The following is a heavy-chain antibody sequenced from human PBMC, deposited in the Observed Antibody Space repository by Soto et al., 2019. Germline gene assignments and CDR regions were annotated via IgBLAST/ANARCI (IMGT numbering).Heavy chain of an antibody. CDR1: GGSVSSKSYY. J-gene: IGHJ4*02. D-gene: IGHD2-2*01. CDR3: AGATGVPNTDRSRYLFDY. CDR2: VYYSGTT. V-gene: IGHV4-61*01. Sequence: SETLSLTCAVSGGSVSSKSYYWIWIRQPPGKRLEWIGYVYYSGTTNYTPTIQSRVTIAVDLSKNRFSLRLRSVTSADTALYYFAGATGVPNTDRSRYLFDYWGQGTLVTVSS.